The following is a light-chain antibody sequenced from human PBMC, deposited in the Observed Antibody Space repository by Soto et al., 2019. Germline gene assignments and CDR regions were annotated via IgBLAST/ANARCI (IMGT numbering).Light chain of an antibody. CDR3: SSYTSSSTLV. J-gene: IGLJ1*01. V-gene: IGLV2-14*01. CDR2: EVS. CDR1: SSDVGGYNY. Sequence: QSALTQPASVSGSPGQSITISCTGTSSDVGGYNYVSWYQQHPGKAPKLMIYEVSNRSSGVSNRFSGSKSGNTASLTISGLQVEDGADYSCSSYTSSSTLVFGPGTKLTV.